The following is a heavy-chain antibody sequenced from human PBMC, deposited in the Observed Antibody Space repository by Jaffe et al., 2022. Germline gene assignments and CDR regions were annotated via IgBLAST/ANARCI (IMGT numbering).Heavy chain of an antibody. Sequence: QVQLVESGGGVVQPGGSLRLSCAASGFTFSSYGMHWVRQAPGKGLEWVAFIRYDGSNKYYADSVKGRFTISRDNSKNTLYLQMNSLRAEDTAVYYCARTGYDGDLAYDAFDIWGQGTMVTVSS. D-gene: IGHD5-12*01. CDR1: GFTFSSYG. CDR3: ARTGYDGDLAYDAFDI. CDR2: IRYDGSNK. V-gene: IGHV3-30*02. J-gene: IGHJ3*02.